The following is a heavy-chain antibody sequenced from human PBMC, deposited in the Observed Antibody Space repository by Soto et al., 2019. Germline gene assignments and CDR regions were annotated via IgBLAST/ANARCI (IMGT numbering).Heavy chain of an antibody. CDR2: MNPDSGNT. D-gene: IGHD2-8*02. V-gene: IGHV1-8*01. CDR1: GYTFINYD. CDR3: ERRRGSTGWFDL. Sequence: QVQLVQSGAEVKKPGASVKVSCKASGYTFINYDINWVRQAPGQGLEWVGWMNPDSGNTGYAQNFQGSVTMTGNTSISSVYMELSSLTSEDTAVYYCERRRGSTGWFDLWGQGTLVTVSS. J-gene: IGHJ5*02.